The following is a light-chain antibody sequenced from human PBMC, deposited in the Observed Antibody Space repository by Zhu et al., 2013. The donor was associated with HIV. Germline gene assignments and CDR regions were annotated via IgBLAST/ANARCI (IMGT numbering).Light chain of an antibody. CDR2: KAS. CDR1: QSINRW. CDR3: QQYNSLPCT. Sequence: DIQMTQSPSTLSASVGDTVTITCRASQSINRWLAWYQQKPGKAPKLLIYKASTLESGVPSRFSGNGYGTEFTLAISSLQPDDFATYYCQQYNSLPCTFGQGTKLEIK. J-gene: IGKJ2*02. V-gene: IGKV1-5*03.